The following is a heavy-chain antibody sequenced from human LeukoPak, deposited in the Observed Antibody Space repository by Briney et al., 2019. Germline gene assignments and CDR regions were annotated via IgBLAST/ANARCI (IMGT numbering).Heavy chain of an antibody. CDR1: GGTFSSYA. Sequence: ASVKVSCKASGGTFSSYAISWVRQAPGQGLEWMGGIIPIFGTANYAQKFQGRVTITADESTSTAYMELSSLRSEDTAVYYCARVGGSSAARWLGYWGQGTLVTVSS. D-gene: IGHD6-6*01. CDR2: IIPIFGTA. J-gene: IGHJ4*02. CDR3: ARVGGSSAARWLGY. V-gene: IGHV1-69*13.